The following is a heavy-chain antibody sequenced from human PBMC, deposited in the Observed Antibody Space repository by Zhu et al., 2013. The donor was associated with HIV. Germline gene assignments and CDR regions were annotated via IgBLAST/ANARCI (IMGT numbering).Heavy chain of an antibody. CDR3: ARASGRFYYPDY. J-gene: IGHJ4*02. Sequence: QVQLVQSGAEVKKPGASVKVSCKAFGYTFTTYGFHWVRQPPGHGLEWMGWISAYNGDTNYAQKVQGRVTMTTDTSTDTAYLELRSLRSDDTAMYYCARASGRFYYPDYWGQGTLVTVSS. V-gene: IGHV1-18*01. D-gene: IGHD1-26*01. CDR2: ISAYNGDT. CDR1: GYTFTTYG.